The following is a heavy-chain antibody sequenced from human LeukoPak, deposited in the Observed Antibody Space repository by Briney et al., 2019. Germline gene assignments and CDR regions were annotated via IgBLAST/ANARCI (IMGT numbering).Heavy chain of an antibody. CDR1: GDSVNRVSNH. CDR3: AKMVCGRCRPAGSWFDP. J-gene: IGHJ5*02. Sequence: PSETLSLTCSVSGDSVNRVSNHWVWIRQPPGKGLEWIGSISYTGTNYYNPSLTSGGPISLDTSKNQLSLSVTSVTAADTSVYYCAKMVCGRCRPAGSWFDPWGQGTLVIVSS. CDR2: ISYTGTN. V-gene: IGHV4-39*01. D-gene: IGHD2-15*01.